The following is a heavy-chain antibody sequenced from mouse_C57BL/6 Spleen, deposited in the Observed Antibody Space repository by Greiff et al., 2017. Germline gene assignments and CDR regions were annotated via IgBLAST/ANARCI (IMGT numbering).Heavy chain of an antibody. Sequence: EVKVVESEGGLVQPGSSMKLSCTASGFTFSDYYMAWVRQVPEKGLEWVANINYDGSSTYYLDSLKSRFIISRDNAKNILYLQMSSLKSEDTATYYCAREGNWDRYFDYWGQGTTLTVSS. CDR3: AREGNWDRYFDY. D-gene: IGHD4-1*01. CDR2: INYDGSST. J-gene: IGHJ2*01. V-gene: IGHV5-16*01. CDR1: GFTFSDYY.